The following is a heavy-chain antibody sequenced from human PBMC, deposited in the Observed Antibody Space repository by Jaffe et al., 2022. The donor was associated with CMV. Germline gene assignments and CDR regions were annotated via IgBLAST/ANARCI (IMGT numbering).Heavy chain of an antibody. CDR2: IWNDGRNK. CDR3: AGTYYYDTDSYIFGAFDI. D-gene: IGHD3-22*01. CDR1: GFTFSSYG. V-gene: IGHV3-33*08. Sequence: QVQLVESGGGVVQPGGSLRLSCAASGFTFSSYGMHWVRQAPGKGLEWVAVIWNDGRNKYHEDFVKGRFTISRDNSKKALYLEMNSLRAEDTAVYYCAGTYYYDTDSYIFGAFDIWGQGTEVTVSA. J-gene: IGHJ3*02.